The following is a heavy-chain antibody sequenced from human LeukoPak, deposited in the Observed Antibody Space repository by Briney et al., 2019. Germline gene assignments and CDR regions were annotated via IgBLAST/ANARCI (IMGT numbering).Heavy chain of an antibody. V-gene: IGHV4-59*01. CDR2: IHYSEST. Sequence: PSETLSLTCTVSGGSISTYYWSWIRQPPGKGVEWIGYIHYSESTIYNPSLKSRVTISVDTSKNQFSLKLTSVTAADTAVYYCARDRDYFDAWGQGTRVTVSS. CDR3: ARDRDYFDA. J-gene: IGHJ5*02. CDR1: GGSISTYY. D-gene: IGHD4-17*01.